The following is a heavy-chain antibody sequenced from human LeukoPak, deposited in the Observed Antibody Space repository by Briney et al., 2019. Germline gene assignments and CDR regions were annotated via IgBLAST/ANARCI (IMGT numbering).Heavy chain of an antibody. CDR2: INPSGGST. J-gene: IGHJ4*02. D-gene: IGHD3-10*01. CDR1: GYTFTSYY. Sequence: GASVKVSCKASGYTFTSYYMHWVRQAPGQGLEWMGIINPSGGSTSYAQKFQGRVTMTRDTSTSTVYMELSSLRSEDTAVYYCARDLDYGSGSYYQFDYWGQGTLVTVSS. V-gene: IGHV1-46*01. CDR3: ARDLDYGSGSYYQFDY.